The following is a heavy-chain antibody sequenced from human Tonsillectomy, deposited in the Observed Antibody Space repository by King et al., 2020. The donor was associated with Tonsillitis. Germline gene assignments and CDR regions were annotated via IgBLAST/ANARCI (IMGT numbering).Heavy chain of an antibody. J-gene: IGHJ4*02. V-gene: IGHV4-59*01. CDR1: GDSITIFS. CDR3: ARFGNSFDY. Sequence: VQLQESGPGLVKPSETLSLTCSVSGDSITIFSWSWIRQPPGKALEWIGYVDYSGSTKYNPSFKSRVAIPMDTSENQFSVSLTSVTAADTAVYYCARFGNSFDYWGQGTLVTVSS. CDR2: VDYSGST. D-gene: IGHD3-16*01.